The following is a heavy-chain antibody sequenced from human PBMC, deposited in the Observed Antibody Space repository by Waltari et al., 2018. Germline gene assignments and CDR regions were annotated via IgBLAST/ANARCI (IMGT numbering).Heavy chain of an antibody. Sequence: QVQLVQSGAEVKKPGSSVKVSCKASGGTFSSYAISWVRQAPGQGLEWMGGIIPSFVIANYAQKFQGRVTITMDESTSTAYMELSSLRSEDTAVYYCARDMGGLGATHLDAFDIWGQGTMVTVSS. CDR3: ARDMGGLGATHLDAFDI. V-gene: IGHV1-69*05. CDR2: IIPSFVIA. D-gene: IGHD1-26*01. CDR1: GGTFSSYA. J-gene: IGHJ3*02.